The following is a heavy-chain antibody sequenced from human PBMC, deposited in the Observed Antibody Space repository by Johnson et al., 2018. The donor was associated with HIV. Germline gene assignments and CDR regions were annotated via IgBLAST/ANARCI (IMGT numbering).Heavy chain of an antibody. Sequence: VQLVESGGGLVRPGGSLRLSCAASGFAVSSNYMNWVRQTPGKGLEWVSILYSAGSEYYADSVKGRFTISRDNSKNTLYLQMNGLRAEDTGVYYCARDSTPWGGEHVGYAFDLWGRGTLVTISS. CDR2: LYSAGSE. CDR1: GFAVSSNY. J-gene: IGHJ3*01. CDR3: ARDSTPWGGEHVGYAFDL. D-gene: IGHD4-17*01. V-gene: IGHV3-66*01.